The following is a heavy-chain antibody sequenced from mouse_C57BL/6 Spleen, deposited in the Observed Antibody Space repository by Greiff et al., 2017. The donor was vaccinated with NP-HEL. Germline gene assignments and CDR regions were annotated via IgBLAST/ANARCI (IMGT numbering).Heavy chain of an antibody. CDR3: ARSGYYGSSYGRNYYAMDY. V-gene: IGHV1-55*01. D-gene: IGHD1-1*01. CDR1: GYTFTSYW. CDR2: IYPGSGST. J-gene: IGHJ4*01. Sequence: QVQLQQPGAELVKPGASVKMSCKASGYTFTSYWITWVKQRPGQGLEWIGDIYPGSGSTNYNEKFKSKATLTVDTSSSTAYMQLSSRTSEDSAVYYCARSGYYGSSYGRNYYAMDYWGQGASVTVSS.